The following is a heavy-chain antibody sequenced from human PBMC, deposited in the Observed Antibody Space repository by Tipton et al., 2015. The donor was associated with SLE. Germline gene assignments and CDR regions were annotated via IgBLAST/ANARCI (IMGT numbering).Heavy chain of an antibody. V-gene: IGHV4-39*01. CDR2: IYYSGST. CDR1: GGSISSSSYY. CDR3: ARRIQLWLVAFDI. Sequence: LRLSCTVSGGSISSSSYYWGWFRQPPGKGLEWIGSIYYSGSTYYNPSLKSRVTISVDTSKNQFSLKLSSVTAADTAVYYCARRIQLWLVAFDIWGQGTMVTVSS. J-gene: IGHJ3*02. D-gene: IGHD5-18*01.